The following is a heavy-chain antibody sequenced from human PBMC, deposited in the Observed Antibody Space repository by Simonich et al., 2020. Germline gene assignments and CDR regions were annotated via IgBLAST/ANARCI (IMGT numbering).Heavy chain of an antibody. CDR2: ISAYNGNT. J-gene: IGHJ3*02. D-gene: IGHD1-1*01. Sequence: QVQLVQSGAEVKKPGASVKVSCKASGSTFTSYGISWLRQAPGQGLEWMGRISAYNGNTNYAKKLQGRVTMTTDTYTSTAYMELRSLRSDDTAVYYCARSTTGTTAFDIWGQGTMVTVSS. V-gene: IGHV1-18*01. CDR1: GSTFTSYG. CDR3: ARSTTGTTAFDI.